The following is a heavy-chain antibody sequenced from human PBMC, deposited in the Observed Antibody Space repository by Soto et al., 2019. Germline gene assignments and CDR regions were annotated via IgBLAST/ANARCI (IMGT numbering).Heavy chain of an antibody. J-gene: IGHJ5*02. Sequence: ASVNVSCKASGYTFTGYYMHWVRQAPGQGLEWMGWINPNSGGTNYAQKFQGRVTMTRDTSISTAYMELSRLRSDDTAVYYCARGSGWYNWFDPWGQGTLVTVSS. V-gene: IGHV1-2*02. CDR2: INPNSGGT. CDR3: ARGSGWYNWFDP. D-gene: IGHD6-19*01. CDR1: GYTFTGYY.